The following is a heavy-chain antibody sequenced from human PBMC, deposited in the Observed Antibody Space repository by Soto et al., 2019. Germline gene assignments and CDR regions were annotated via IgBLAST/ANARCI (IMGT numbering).Heavy chain of an antibody. CDR3: AREQAAAFHYYYYGMDV. V-gene: IGHV1-46*01. CDR2: INPSGGST. Sequence: ASVKVSCKASGYTFTSYYMHWVRQAPGQGLEWMGIINPSGGSTSYAQKFQGRVTMTRDTSTSTVYMELSSLRSEDTAVYYCAREQAAAFHYYYYGMDVWGQGTTVTISS. CDR1: GYTFTSYY. J-gene: IGHJ6*02. D-gene: IGHD6-13*01.